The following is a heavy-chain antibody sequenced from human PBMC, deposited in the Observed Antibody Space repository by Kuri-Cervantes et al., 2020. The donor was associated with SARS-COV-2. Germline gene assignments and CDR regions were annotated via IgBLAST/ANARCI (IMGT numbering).Heavy chain of an antibody. J-gene: IGHJ4*02. CDR1: GFTFSSYW. CDR3: ARGGYSYEY. D-gene: IGHD5-24*01. V-gene: IGHV3-23*01. CDR2: ISGSGGST. Sequence: LSLTCAASGFTFSSYWMHWVRQAPGKGLVWVSAISGSGGSTYYADSVKGRFTISGDNSKNTMYLQMNSLRAEDTAVYYCARGGYSYEYWGQGTRVTVSS.